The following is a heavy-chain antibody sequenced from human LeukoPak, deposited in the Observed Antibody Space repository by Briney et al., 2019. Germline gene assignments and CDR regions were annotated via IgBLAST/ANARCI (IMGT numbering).Heavy chain of an antibody. D-gene: IGHD1-26*01. J-gene: IGHJ4*02. CDR2: MNIDGSEK. Sequence: PGGSLRLSCVASGFKFRSHWMSWVRQAPGKRLEWVANMNIDGSEKYYADSVKGRFSISRDNARNSVYLQMASLRVEDTAVYYCARDPVEWELLLDYWGQGTLVTVSS. V-gene: IGHV3-7*01. CDR3: ARDPVEWELLLDY. CDR1: GFKFRSHW.